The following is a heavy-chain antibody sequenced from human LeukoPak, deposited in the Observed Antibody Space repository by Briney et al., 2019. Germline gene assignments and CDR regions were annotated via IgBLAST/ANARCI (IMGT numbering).Heavy chain of an antibody. V-gene: IGHV4-34*01. CDR2: INHSGST. Sequence: SETLSLTCAVYGGSFSGYYWSWIRQPPGKGLEWIGEINHSGSTNYNPSLKSRVTISVDTSKNQFSLKLSSVTAADTAVYYCTTIKRGNIFGYFDFWGQGILVTVSS. CDR3: TTIKRGNIFGYFDF. D-gene: IGHD5-18*01. CDR1: GGSFSGYY. J-gene: IGHJ4*02.